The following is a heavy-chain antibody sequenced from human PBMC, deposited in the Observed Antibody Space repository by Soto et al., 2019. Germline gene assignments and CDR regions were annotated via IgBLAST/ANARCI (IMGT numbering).Heavy chain of an antibody. D-gene: IGHD6-13*01. Sequence: PGGSLRLSCAASGFTFSSYGMHWVRQAPGKGLEWVAVIWYDGSNKYYADSVKGRFTISRDNSKNTLYLQMNSLRAEDTAVYYCARDFNKSRAAAGTVYYYYGMDVWGQGTTVTVSS. CDR1: GFTFSSYG. CDR2: IWYDGSNK. J-gene: IGHJ6*02. V-gene: IGHV3-33*01. CDR3: ARDFNKSRAAAGTVYYYYGMDV.